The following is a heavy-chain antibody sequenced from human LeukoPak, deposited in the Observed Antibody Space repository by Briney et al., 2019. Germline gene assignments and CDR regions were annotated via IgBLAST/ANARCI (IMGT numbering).Heavy chain of an antibody. CDR2: ISATGDSI. D-gene: IGHD4-17*01. CDR1: GFPFLAYA. V-gene: IGHV3-23*01. Sequence: GGSLRLSCAASGFPFLAYAMRWVRQAPGKGPELVSHISATGDSINYADSVKGRFTIPRDNPRTTLYLQMNTLSAEDTAVSSFAKGVYGDLPHYFVCWGGGGLVIVSS. CDR3: AKGVYGDLPHYFVC. J-gene: IGHJ4*02.